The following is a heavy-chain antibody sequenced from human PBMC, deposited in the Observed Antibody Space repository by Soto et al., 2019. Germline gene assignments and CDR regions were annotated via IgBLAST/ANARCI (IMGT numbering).Heavy chain of an antibody. CDR2: INPGDSDI. J-gene: IGHJ6*02. CDR1: GYSFTTYW. CDR3: ARHDQFYYYYYGMDV. Sequence: DSLKISCKASGYSFTTYWIAWVRQMPGKGLEWMGIINPGDSDIRYSPSFQGQVTISADNSISTAYLQWSSLKASDTAMYYCARHDQFYYYYYGMDVWGQGTAVTVSS. V-gene: IGHV5-51*01. D-gene: IGHD2-2*01.